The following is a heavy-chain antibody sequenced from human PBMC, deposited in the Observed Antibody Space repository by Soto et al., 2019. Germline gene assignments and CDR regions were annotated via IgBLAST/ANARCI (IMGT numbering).Heavy chain of an antibody. CDR2: IIPIFGTA. CDR1: GGTFSSYA. Sequence: SVKVSCKASGGTFSSYAISWVRQAPGQGLEWMGGIIPIFGTANYAQKFQGRVTITEDESTSTAYMELSSLRSEDTAVYYCTKVPRMENDIDYWGQGTLVTVSS. D-gene: IGHD1-1*01. V-gene: IGHV1-69*13. J-gene: IGHJ4*02. CDR3: TKVPRMENDIDY.